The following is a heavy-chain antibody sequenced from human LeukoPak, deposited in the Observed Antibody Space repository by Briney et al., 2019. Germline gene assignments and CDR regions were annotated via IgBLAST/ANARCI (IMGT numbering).Heavy chain of an antibody. Sequence: GESLKISCKGSGYSFNTYWIAWVRQMPGKGLEWMGIIYPGDSDTRYSPSFQGQVTISADKSISTAYLQWSSLKASDTAMYYCARLDSSGSYLRGFDYWGQGTLVTVSS. CDR1: GYSFNTYW. D-gene: IGHD1-26*01. CDR2: IYPGDSDT. J-gene: IGHJ4*02. V-gene: IGHV5-51*01. CDR3: ARLDSSGSYLRGFDY.